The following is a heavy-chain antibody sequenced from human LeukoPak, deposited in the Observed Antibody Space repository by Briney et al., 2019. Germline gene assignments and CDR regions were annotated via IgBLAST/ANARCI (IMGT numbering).Heavy chain of an antibody. CDR1: GYTFTSYD. CDR2: MNPNSGNT. V-gene: IGHV1-8*03. CDR3: ARARPITIFGVAGRYFGY. Sequence: ASVKVSCKASGYTFTSYDINWVRQATGQGREWMGWMNPNSGNTGYAQKFQGRVTITRNTSISTACMELSSLRSEDTAVYYCARARPITIFGVAGRYFGYWGQGTLVTVSS. D-gene: IGHD3-3*01. J-gene: IGHJ4*02.